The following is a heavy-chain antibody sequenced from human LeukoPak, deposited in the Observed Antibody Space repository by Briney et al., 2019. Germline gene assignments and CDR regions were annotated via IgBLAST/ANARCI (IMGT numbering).Heavy chain of an antibody. CDR3: ARQTRDAFDI. D-gene: IGHD1-1*01. CDR2: IYPGDSNT. V-gene: IGHV5-51*01. J-gene: IGHJ3*02. Sequence: VASLKISCKGSGYSFISSWIAWVRQIPGKGLEWMGLIYPGDSNTRYSPSFQGQVTISADRSINTAYLQWSSLKASDTAIYYCARQTRDAFDIWGQGTMVTVSS. CDR1: GYSFISSW.